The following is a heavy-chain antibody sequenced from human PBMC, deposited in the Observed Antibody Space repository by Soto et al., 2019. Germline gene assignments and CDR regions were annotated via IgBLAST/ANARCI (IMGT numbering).Heavy chain of an antibody. CDR2: ISGGGDTT. J-gene: IGHJ4*02. D-gene: IGHD3-10*01. CDR3: AKGRGGSGSLTPRVDF. V-gene: IGHV3-23*01. Sequence: EVQLLASGGGLVQPGGSLRLSCAASGFTFNNYAMTWVRQAPGKGLEWVSAISGGGDTTSYAESVKGRFTVSRDGSKNTLYLQMSSLRAEDTALYYCAKGRGGSGSLTPRVDFWGQGTLVTVSS. CDR1: GFTFNNYA.